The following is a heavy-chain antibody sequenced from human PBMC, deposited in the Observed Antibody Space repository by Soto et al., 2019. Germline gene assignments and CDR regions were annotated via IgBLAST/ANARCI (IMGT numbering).Heavy chain of an antibody. V-gene: IGHV4-59*01. CDR2: IYYSGST. CDR1: GDSITSYY. D-gene: IGHD3-10*01. CDR3: ASSGSDY. J-gene: IGHJ4*02. Sequence: TVYGDSITSYYWSWIRQPPGKGLEWIGYIYYSGSTYYNPSLKSRLTISVDTSKNQFSLKLSSVTAADTAVYYCASSGSDYWGQGILVTVSS.